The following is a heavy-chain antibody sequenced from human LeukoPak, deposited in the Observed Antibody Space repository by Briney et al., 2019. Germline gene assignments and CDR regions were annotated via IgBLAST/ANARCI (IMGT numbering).Heavy chain of an antibody. V-gene: IGHV3-33*06. Sequence: GGSLRLSCAASGFTFNSYGMHWVRQAPGKGLEWVAVIWYDESSKYFADSVKGRFTISRDNSKSTLYLQMNSLRAEDTAVYYCAKDGGGYCSSTGCSGSWFDPWGQGTLVTVSS. CDR3: AKDGGGYCSSTGCSGSWFDP. CDR1: GFTFNSYG. CDR2: IWYDESSK. J-gene: IGHJ5*02. D-gene: IGHD2-2*03.